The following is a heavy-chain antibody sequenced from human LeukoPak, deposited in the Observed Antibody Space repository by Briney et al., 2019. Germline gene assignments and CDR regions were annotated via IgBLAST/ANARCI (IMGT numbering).Heavy chain of an antibody. CDR1: GYTFTGYY. D-gene: IGHD5-24*01. Sequence: ASVKVSCKASGYTFTGYYMYWVRQAPGQGLEWMGWINPNSGGTNYAQKFQGRVTMTRDTFISTAYMELSRLRSDDTAVYYCARALDGYNSFDYWGQGTLVTVSS. CDR3: ARALDGYNSFDY. J-gene: IGHJ4*02. CDR2: INPNSGGT. V-gene: IGHV1-2*02.